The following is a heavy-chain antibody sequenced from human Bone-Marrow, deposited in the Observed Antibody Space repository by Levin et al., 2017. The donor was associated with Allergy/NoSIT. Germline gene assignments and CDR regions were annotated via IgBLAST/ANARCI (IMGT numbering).Heavy chain of an antibody. D-gene: IGHD1-26*01. V-gene: IGHV3-66*01. CDR2: IYSGTNT. CDR3: ASTMRSSSWVFDF. CDR1: GFTVRSNY. J-gene: IGHJ4*02. Sequence: RPGGSLRLSCAASGFTVRSNYMSWVRQAPGKGLEWVSVIYSGTNTDYADSVKGRFTISRDNSKTTLYLQMDSLRAEDTAVYYCASTMRSSSWVFDFWGQGTLVTVSS.